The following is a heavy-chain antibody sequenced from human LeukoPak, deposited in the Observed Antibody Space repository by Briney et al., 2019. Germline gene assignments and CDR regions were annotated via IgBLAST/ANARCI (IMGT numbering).Heavy chain of an antibody. CDR1: GGSITSYY. D-gene: IGHD3-10*01. CDR2: IYYSGNT. CDR3: ARGGVNYKIAGP. J-gene: IGHJ5*02. Sequence: SETLSLTCAVSGGSITSYYWSWIRQPPGKGLEWIGYIYYSGNTNYNPSLKSRVTISVDTSKNQFSLKLSSVTAADTAVYYCARGGVNYKIAGPWGQGALVTVSS. V-gene: IGHV4-59*01.